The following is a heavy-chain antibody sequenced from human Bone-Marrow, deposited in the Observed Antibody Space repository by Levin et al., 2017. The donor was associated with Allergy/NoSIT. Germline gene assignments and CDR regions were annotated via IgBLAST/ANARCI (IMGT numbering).Heavy chain of an antibody. J-gene: IGHJ3*01. CDR1: GFTFRDYD. CDR3: ARGLDPYGAFDL. Sequence: LSLPCAASGFTFRDYDMSWIRQAPGKGLEWVSYISSSTSYTNYADSVKGRFTISRDSATSSLFLQMNSLRADDTAVYYCARGLDPYGAFDLWGQGTMVTVSS. D-gene: IGHD3-10*01. CDR2: ISSSTSYT. V-gene: IGHV3-11*05.